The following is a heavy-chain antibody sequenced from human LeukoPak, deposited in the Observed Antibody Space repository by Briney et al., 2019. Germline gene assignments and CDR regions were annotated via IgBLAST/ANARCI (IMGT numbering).Heavy chain of an antibody. D-gene: IGHD5-24*01. Sequence: PSETLSLTCVVYGVSFSGYYWSWIRQPPGKGLEWIGEINHSGSTNYNPSLKSRVTISVDTSKNQFSLKLRSVTAADTAVYYCARTRWLQSLCDYWGEGTLVTVSS. CDR1: GVSFSGYY. J-gene: IGHJ4*02. V-gene: IGHV4-34*01. CDR3: ARTRWLQSLCDY. CDR2: INHSGST.